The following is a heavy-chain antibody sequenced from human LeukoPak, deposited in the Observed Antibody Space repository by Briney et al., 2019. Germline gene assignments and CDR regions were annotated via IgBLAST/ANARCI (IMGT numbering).Heavy chain of an antibody. J-gene: IGHJ4*02. V-gene: IGHV3-30*02. Sequence: GGSLRLSCTASGFTFSSSGMNWVRQAPGKGLEWVAFIRFDRSTQYYADSVKGRFTVSRDNSKNTLYLQMNSLRDEDTAVYYCATETRGSYSEYWGQGTLLTVSS. CDR2: IRFDRSTQ. CDR1: GFTFSSSG. CDR3: ATETRGSYSEY. D-gene: IGHD1-26*01.